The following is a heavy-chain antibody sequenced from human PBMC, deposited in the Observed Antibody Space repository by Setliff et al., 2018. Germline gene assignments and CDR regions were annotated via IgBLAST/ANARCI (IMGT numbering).Heavy chain of an antibody. D-gene: IGHD1-20*01. Sequence: ASVKVSCKASGYTFKTYGFTWVRQAPGQGLEWMGWISPYNGNTNSAQKFQGRVTMTTDTSISTAYMELSRLRSDDTAIYYCARKISVTGTIDYWGQGTLVTVSS. CDR3: ARKISVTGTIDY. J-gene: IGHJ4*02. V-gene: IGHV1-18*01. CDR1: GYTFKTYG. CDR2: ISPYNGNT.